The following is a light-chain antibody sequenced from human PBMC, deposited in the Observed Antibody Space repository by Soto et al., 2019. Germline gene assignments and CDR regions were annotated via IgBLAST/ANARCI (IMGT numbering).Light chain of an antibody. J-gene: IGKJ3*01. CDR2: AAS. CDR3: QKYNIAPFT. CDR1: QGISNN. Sequence: DIQMTQSPSSLSASIGDRVTITCRASQGISNNLAWYQQKPGKVPKLLIYAASTLQPGVPSRFSGSGSGTDFSLTISSLQPEDVATYYCQKYNIAPFTFGDGTKVDIK. V-gene: IGKV1-27*01.